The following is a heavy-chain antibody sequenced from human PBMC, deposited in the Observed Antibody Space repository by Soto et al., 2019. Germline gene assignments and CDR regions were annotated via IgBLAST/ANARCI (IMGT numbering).Heavy chain of an antibody. Sequence: GGALRLSCAASGFTFSSYAMSWVRQAPGKGLEWVSAISGSGGSTYYADSVKGRFTISRDNSKNTLYLQMNSLRAEDTAVYYCAKDYYDSSGYYYRLGAFDISGHGTMVTV. CDR2: ISGSGGST. J-gene: IGHJ3*02. CDR3: AKDYYDSSGYYYRLGAFDI. D-gene: IGHD3-22*01. CDR1: GFTFSSYA. V-gene: IGHV3-23*01.